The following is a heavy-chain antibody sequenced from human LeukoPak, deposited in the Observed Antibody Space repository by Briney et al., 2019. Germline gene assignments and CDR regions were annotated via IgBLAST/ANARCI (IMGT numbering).Heavy chain of an antibody. J-gene: IGHJ4*02. Sequence: ASVKVSCKASGYTFTSCGISWVRQAPGQGLEWMGWISAYNGNTNYAQKLQGRVTMTADTSTSTAYMELRSLRSDDTAVYYCARVDIVVVPAADADYWGQGTLVTVSS. D-gene: IGHD2-2*03. CDR3: ARVDIVVVPAADADY. V-gene: IGHV1-18*01. CDR2: ISAYNGNT. CDR1: GYTFTSCG.